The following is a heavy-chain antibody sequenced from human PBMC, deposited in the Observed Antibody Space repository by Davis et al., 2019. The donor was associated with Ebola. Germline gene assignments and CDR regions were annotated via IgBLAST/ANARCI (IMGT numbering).Heavy chain of an antibody. Sequence: AASVKVSCKASGYIFTTYAMHWVRQAPGQRLEWMGWISAYNGNTNYAQKLQGRVTMTTDTSTSTAYMELRSLRSDDTAVYYCARDRWCTNGVCYPYYYYYGMDVWGKGTTVTVSS. D-gene: IGHD2-8*01. CDR1: GYIFTTYA. J-gene: IGHJ6*04. CDR3: ARDRWCTNGVCYPYYYYYGMDV. V-gene: IGHV1-18*01. CDR2: ISAYNGNT.